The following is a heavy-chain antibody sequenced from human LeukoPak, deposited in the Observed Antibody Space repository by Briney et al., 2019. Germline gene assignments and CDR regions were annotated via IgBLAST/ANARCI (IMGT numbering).Heavy chain of an antibody. V-gene: IGHV3-11*01. CDR1: GFTFGEDN. D-gene: IGHD3-9*01. CDR3: ARSIGLTGGGVDV. CDR2: ITDSGNTI. J-gene: IGHJ6*02. Sequence: GGSLRLSWAAAGFTFGEDNMNWVRQAPGKGREWVAYITDSGNTIHYADSVKGRFNISRDNAKNSLYLQLNSLRAEDTAVYYCARSIGLTGGGVDVWGQGTTVTVSS.